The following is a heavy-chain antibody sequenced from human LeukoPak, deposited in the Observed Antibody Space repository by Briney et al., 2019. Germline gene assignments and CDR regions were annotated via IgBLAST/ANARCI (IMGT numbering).Heavy chain of an antibody. Sequence: SQTLSLTCAISGDIVSSNSTTWNWIRQSPSRGLEWLGRTYYRSKWDNDYAVSVKSRMTINPDTSKNQFSLQLNSVTPEDTAVYYCARGLYRYFDLWGRGTLVTVSS. CDR2: TYYRSKWDN. V-gene: IGHV6-1*01. CDR3: ARGLYRYFDL. J-gene: IGHJ2*01. CDR1: GDIVSSNSTT.